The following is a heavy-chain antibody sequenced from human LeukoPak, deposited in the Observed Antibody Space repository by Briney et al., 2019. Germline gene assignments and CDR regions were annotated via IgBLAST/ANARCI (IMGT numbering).Heavy chain of an antibody. J-gene: IGHJ3*02. Sequence: PSETLSLTCADYGGSFRGYYWSWIRQPPGKGLEWIGEINHSGSTNYNPSLRSRVTISVDTSKNQFSLKLSSVTAADTAVYYCARAPGGCLIDAFDIWGQGTMVTVSS. V-gene: IGHV4-34*01. CDR2: INHSGST. CDR3: ARAPGGCLIDAFDI. CDR1: GGSFRGYY. D-gene: IGHD3-16*01.